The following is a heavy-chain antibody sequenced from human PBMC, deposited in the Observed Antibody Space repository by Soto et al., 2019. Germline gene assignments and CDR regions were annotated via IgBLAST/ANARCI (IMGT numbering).Heavy chain of an antibody. J-gene: IGHJ4*02. CDR2: INAGNGNT. D-gene: IGHD3-16*01. CDR1: GYAFTSYS. V-gene: IGHV1-3*01. Sequence: GASVQVSCKASGYAFTSYSMHWVRQAPGQRLEWMGWINAGNGNTKYSQKFQGRVTITRDTSASTAYMELSSLRSEDTAVYYCARGLNVYYFDFWGQGTLVTVSS. CDR3: ARGLNVYYFDF.